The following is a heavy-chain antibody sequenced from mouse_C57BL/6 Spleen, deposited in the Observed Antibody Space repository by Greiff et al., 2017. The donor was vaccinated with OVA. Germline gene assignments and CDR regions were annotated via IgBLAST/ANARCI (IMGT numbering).Heavy chain of an antibody. J-gene: IGHJ2*01. CDR2: IWGDGST. V-gene: IGHV2-3*01. Sequence: QVQLKESGPGLVAPSQCLSITCTVSGFSLTSYGVSWVRQPPGKGLEWLGVIWGDGSTNYHSALLSRLSISKDNSKSQVFLKLNSLRTDDTATYYCAKHITTVVAGDYWGQGTTLTVSS. D-gene: IGHD1-1*01. CDR3: AKHITTVVAGDY. CDR1: GFSLTSYG.